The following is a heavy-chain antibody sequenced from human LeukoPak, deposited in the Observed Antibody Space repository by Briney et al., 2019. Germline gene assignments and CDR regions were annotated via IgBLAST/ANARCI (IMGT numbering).Heavy chain of an antibody. V-gene: IGHV1-46*01. CDR2: INPSGGST. J-gene: IGHJ4*02. CDR3: ARVGRWYAEYYFDY. CDR1: GYTFTSYY. Sequence: ASVNVSCKASGYTFTSYYMHWVRQAPGQGLEWMGLINPSGGSTSYAQKFQGRVTMTRDTSTSTVYMELSSLRSEDAAVYYCARVGRWYAEYYFDYWGQGTLVTVSS. D-gene: IGHD2-2*01.